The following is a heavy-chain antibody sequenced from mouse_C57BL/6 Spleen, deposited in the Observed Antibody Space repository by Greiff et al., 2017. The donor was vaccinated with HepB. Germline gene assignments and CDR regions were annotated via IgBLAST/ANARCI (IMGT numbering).Heavy chain of an antibody. V-gene: IGHV1-69*01. CDR2: IDPSDSYT. CDR1: GYTFTSYW. Sequence: QVQLQQSGAELVMPGASVKLSCKASGYTFTSYWMHWVKQRPGQGLEWIGEIDPSDSYTNYNQKFRGKSTLTVDKSSSTAYMQLSSLTSEDSAVYYCARGGGRGYWGQGTTLTVSS. J-gene: IGHJ2*01. D-gene: IGHD3-3*01. CDR3: ARGGGRGY.